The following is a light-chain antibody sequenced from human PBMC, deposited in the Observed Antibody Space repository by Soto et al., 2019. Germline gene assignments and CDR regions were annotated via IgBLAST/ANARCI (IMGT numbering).Light chain of an antibody. J-gene: IGKJ1*01. CDR2: DAS. Sequence: EIVLTQSPATLSLCPGERATLSCRASQSVSSYLAWYQQKPGQAPRLLIYDASNRATGIPARFSGSGSGTDFTLTISSLEPEDFAVYYCQQRSNWPPRTSGQGTKVDIK. CDR3: QQRSNWPPRT. CDR1: QSVSSY. V-gene: IGKV3-11*01.